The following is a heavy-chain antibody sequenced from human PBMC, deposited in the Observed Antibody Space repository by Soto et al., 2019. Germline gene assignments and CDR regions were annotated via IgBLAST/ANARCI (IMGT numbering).Heavy chain of an antibody. CDR2: ISADNGNT. CDR3: ARQSYSIGWPGGRELDY. D-gene: IGHD6-19*01. CDR1: GYTFTGYG. J-gene: IGHJ4*02. V-gene: IGHV1-18*01. Sequence: ASLKVSCKASGYTFTGYGISWVRQAPGQGFEWMGRISADNGNTNSAQKFQGRVSMTRDTSTSTAYMELRSLRSDDTAVYYCARQSYSIGWPGGRELDYLGLRDLLTISS.